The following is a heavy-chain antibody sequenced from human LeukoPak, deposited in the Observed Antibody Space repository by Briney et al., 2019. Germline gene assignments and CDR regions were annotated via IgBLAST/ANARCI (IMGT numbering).Heavy chain of an antibody. D-gene: IGHD3-22*01. J-gene: IGHJ4*02. Sequence: GASVKVSCKASGYTFTSYYMHWVRQAPGQGLEWMGIINPSGGSTSYAQKFQGRVTMTRDTSTSTVYMELSSLRSEDTAVYYCARGPRTHYDSSGYYSLGYFDYWGQGTLVTVSS. CDR2: INPSGGST. CDR3: ARGPRTHYDSSGYYSLGYFDY. V-gene: IGHV1-46*01. CDR1: GYTFTSYY.